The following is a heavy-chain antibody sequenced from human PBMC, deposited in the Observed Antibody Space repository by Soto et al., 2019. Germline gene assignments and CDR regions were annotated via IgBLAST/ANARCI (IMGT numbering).Heavy chain of an antibody. CDR2: ISSGSGCI. D-gene: IGHD1-26*01. CDR3: ARDIPDGNNYGMDV. Sequence: PGGSLRLSCAASGFTFTAYSMNWVRQAPGKGLEWVSYISSGSGCIYYADSVKGRFTISRDDAKNSLYLQMNSLRAEDTAVYYCARDIPDGNNYGMDVWGQGTTVTVSS. V-gene: IGHV3-21*05. CDR1: GFTFTAYS. J-gene: IGHJ6*02.